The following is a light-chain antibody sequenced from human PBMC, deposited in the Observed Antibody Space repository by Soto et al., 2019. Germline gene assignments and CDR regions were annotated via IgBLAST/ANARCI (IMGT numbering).Light chain of an antibody. V-gene: IGLV1-47*02. CDR1: SSNIGNTY. Sequence: QSVLTQPPSASGTPGQRVTISCSGSSSNIGNTYVNWYQQFPGTAPKLLIFSNDHRPSGVPDRFSGSKSGTSAYLAISGLRSEDEAEYYCAAWDVSLRGHWAFGGGTKLTVL. CDR3: AAWDVSLRGHWA. J-gene: IGLJ3*02. CDR2: SND.